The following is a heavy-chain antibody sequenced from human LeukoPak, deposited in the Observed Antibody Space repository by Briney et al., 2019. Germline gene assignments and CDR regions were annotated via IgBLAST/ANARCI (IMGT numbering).Heavy chain of an antibody. J-gene: IGHJ4*02. CDR1: GFTFSTYA. V-gene: IGHV3-23*01. Sequence: GGSLRLSCAASGFTFSTYAMSWVRQAPGKGLEWVSTISGSGANTYYADSVKGRFTISRDNSKNTLYLHMNSLRAEDTAVYYCAKERAGYINPYYFDYWGQGTLVTVSS. D-gene: IGHD3-9*01. CDR3: AKERAGYINPYYFDY. CDR2: ISGSGANT.